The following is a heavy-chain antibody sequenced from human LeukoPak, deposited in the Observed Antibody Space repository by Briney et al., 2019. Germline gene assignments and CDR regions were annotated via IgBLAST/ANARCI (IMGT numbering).Heavy chain of an antibody. D-gene: IGHD3-16*02. Sequence: SETLSLTCTVTGGSINSYYWNWIRQPPGKGLEWIGYIYYSGSTNYNPSHKSRVIISVDTSKNPFSLQLNSVTAADTAVYYCARGPVHSDYVWGSYRHKYYFDYWGQGTLVSVSS. J-gene: IGHJ4*02. CDR3: ARGPVHSDYVWGSYRHKYYFDY. CDR2: IYYSGST. V-gene: IGHV4-59*08. CDR1: GGSINSYY.